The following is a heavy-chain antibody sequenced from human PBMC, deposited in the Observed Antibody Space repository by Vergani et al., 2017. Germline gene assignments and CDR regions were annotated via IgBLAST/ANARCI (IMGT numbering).Heavy chain of an antibody. Sequence: QVQLQESGPGLVKPSQTLSITCTVSGGSISSGGYYWSWIRQHPGKGLEWIGYIYYSGSTYYNPSLKSRVTISVDTSKNQFSLKLSSVTAADTAVYYCARDLGIAAAGMGAVDIWGQGTMVTVSS. J-gene: IGHJ3*02. D-gene: IGHD6-13*01. V-gene: IGHV4-31*03. CDR3: ARDLGIAAAGMGAVDI. CDR1: GGSISSGGYY. CDR2: IYYSGST.